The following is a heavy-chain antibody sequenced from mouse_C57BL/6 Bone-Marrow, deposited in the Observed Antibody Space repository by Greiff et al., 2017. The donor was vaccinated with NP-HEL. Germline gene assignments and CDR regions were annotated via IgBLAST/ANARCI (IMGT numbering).Heavy chain of an antibody. CDR2: IYPRSGNT. J-gene: IGHJ2*01. Sequence: VKLVESGAELARPGASVKLSCKASGYTFTSYGISWVKQRTGQGLEWIGEIYPRSGNTYYNEKFKGKATLTADKSSSTAYMELRSLTSEDSAVYFCARELSSFTTVLDYWGQGTTLTVSS. V-gene: IGHV1-81*01. CDR3: ARELSSFTTVLDY. CDR1: GYTFTSYG. D-gene: IGHD1-1*01.